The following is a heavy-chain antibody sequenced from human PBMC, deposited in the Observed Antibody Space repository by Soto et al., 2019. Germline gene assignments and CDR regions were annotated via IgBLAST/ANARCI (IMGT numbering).Heavy chain of an antibody. CDR2: IISFPGIA. Sequence: QVQLVQSGAEVKKPGSSVKVSCKGSGGTFSSYTINWVRQAPGQGLEWMGRIISFPGIAKYAQKFQGSVTITAYKATSTAYMVPSSLRSDDTAVYYCASAFVYEILAGYNSTCDYYYGIDVWGQGTTVTVSS. CDR3: ASAFVYEILAGYNSTCDYYYGIDV. V-gene: IGHV1-69*02. CDR1: GGTFSSYT. D-gene: IGHD3-9*01. J-gene: IGHJ6*02.